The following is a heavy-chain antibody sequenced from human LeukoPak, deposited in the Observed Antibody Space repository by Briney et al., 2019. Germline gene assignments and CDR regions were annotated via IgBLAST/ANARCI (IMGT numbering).Heavy chain of an antibody. Sequence: GGSLRLSCAASGFTFSSYGMHWVRQAPGKGLEWVAVIWYDGSNKYYADSVKGRFTISRDNSKNTLYLQMNSLRAEDTAVYYCAKAPETTQYYYDSSGYYFQHWGQGTLVTVSS. CDR3: AKAPETTQYYYDSSGYYFQH. CDR1: GFTFSSYG. CDR2: IWYDGSNK. V-gene: IGHV3-33*06. D-gene: IGHD3-22*01. J-gene: IGHJ1*01.